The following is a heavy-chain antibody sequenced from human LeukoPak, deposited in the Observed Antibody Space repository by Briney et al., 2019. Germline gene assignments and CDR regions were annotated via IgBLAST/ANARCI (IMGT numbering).Heavy chain of an antibody. CDR2: ISGSGGST. J-gene: IGHJ4*02. Sequence: GGSLRLSCAASGFTFSSYAMSWVRQAPGKGLEWVSAISGSGGSTYYADSVKGRFTISRDNSKNTLYLQMNSLRAEDTAVYYCAKLPDYDFWSGYPPFDYWGQGTLVTVPS. D-gene: IGHD3-3*01. CDR1: GFTFSSYA. V-gene: IGHV3-23*01. CDR3: AKLPDYDFWSGYPPFDY.